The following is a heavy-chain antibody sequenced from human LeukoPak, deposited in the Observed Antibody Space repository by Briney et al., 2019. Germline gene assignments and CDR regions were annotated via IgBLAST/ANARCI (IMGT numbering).Heavy chain of an antibody. J-gene: IGHJ4*02. CDR1: GFTFSSYG. CDR3: ARTVSSGWYDY. V-gene: IGHV3-33*01. CDR2: IWYDGSNK. Sequence: PGRSLRLSCAASGFTFSSYGMHWVRQAPGKGLEWVAVIWYDGSNKYYADSVKGRFTISRGNSKNTLYLQMNSLRAEDTAVYYCARTVSSGWYDYWGQGTLVTVSS. D-gene: IGHD6-19*01.